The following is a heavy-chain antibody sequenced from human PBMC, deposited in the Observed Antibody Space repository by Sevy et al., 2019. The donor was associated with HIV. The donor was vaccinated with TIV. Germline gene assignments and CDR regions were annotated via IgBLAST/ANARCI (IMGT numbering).Heavy chain of an antibody. V-gene: IGHV3-7*01. J-gene: IGHJ6*02. D-gene: IGHD5-12*01. CDR2: IKQDGSEK. CDR3: ARDRDDSSGFGFDV. CDR1: GFSFSRHW. Sequence: GGSLRLSCAASGFSFSRHWMSWVRQAPGKGLEWVANIKQDGSEKYYVDSVKGRFTISRDNAKKSLFLQMNSLRAEDTAVYYCARDRDDSSGFGFDVWGQGTTVTVSS.